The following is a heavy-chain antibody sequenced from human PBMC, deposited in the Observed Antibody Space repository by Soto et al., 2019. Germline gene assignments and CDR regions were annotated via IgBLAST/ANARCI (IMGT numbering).Heavy chain of an antibody. Sequence: QTLSLTCAISGDSVSSNTASWNWIRQSPSRGLEWLGRTYFRSKWYNDHAVSVKSRIIINPDTSNNQFSLQLNSVTPEDTAVYFCAKGDNLGPKTGYAFDPWGQGIMVTVS. J-gene: IGHJ5*02. CDR1: GDSVSSNTAS. V-gene: IGHV6-1*01. D-gene: IGHD5-12*01. CDR2: TYFRSKWYN. CDR3: AKGDNLGPKTGYAFDP.